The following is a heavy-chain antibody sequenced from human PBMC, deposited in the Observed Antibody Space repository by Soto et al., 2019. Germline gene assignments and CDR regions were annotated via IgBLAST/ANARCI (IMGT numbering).Heavy chain of an antibody. Sequence: EVQLVESGGGLVQPGGSLRLSCAASGFTFSSYDMHWVRQATGKGLEWVSAIGTAGDTYYPGSVKGRFTISRENAKNSLYLQMNSLRAGDTAVYYFARRIGPKYYDSSGYPDGIDVWGQVTTVTVSS. J-gene: IGHJ6*02. CDR3: ARRIGPKYYDSSGYPDGIDV. CDR2: IGTAGDT. D-gene: IGHD3-22*01. V-gene: IGHV3-13*04. CDR1: GFTFSSYD.